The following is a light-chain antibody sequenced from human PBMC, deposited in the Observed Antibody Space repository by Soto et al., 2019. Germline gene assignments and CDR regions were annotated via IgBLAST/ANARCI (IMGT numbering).Light chain of an antibody. CDR1: SSDVGGYNY. J-gene: IGLJ1*01. CDR3: QSYDSSLSEYV. Sequence: QSVLTQSASVSGSPGQSITISCTGTSSDVGGYNYVSWYQQHPGKAPKLMIYEVSNRPSGVSNRFSGSKSGNTASLTISGLQAEDEADYYCQSYDSSLSEYVFGTGTKVTVL. V-gene: IGLV2-14*01. CDR2: EVS.